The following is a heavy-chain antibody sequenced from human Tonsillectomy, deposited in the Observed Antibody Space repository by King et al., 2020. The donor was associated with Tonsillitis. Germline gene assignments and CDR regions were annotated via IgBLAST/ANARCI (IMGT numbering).Heavy chain of an antibody. CDR2: INPSGGYT. J-gene: IGHJ4*02. D-gene: IGHD4-17*01. Sequence: VQLVESGAEVKKPGASVKVSCKASGYTFTSYYMHWVRQAPGQGLEWMGIINPSGGYTTYAQKFQGRVTMTRDTSTSTVCMELSSLRSDDTAVYYCTRGYPGDSGDYVHTCDYWGQGTLVTVSS. V-gene: IGHV1-46*03. CDR1: GYTFTSYY. CDR3: TRGYPGDSGDYVHTCDY.